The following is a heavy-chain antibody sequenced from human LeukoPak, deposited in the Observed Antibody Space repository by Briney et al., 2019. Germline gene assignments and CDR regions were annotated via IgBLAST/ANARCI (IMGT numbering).Heavy chain of an antibody. Sequence: GGSLRLSCAASGFTFSDYFMSWIRQAPGKGLEWVSYISNSGTSIYYADSLQGRFTISRDNAKNSLYLQMNSLRAEDTAVYYCARDQGDYGSSPFDYWGQGTLVTVSS. J-gene: IGHJ4*02. V-gene: IGHV3-11*04. CDR3: ARDQGDYGSSPFDY. CDR1: GFTFSDYF. CDR2: ISNSGTSI. D-gene: IGHD4-17*01.